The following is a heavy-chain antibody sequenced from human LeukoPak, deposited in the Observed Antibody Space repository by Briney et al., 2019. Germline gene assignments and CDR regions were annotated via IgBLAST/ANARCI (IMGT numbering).Heavy chain of an antibody. CDR1: GFPFSSYW. D-gene: IGHD1-26*01. CDR2: INRDGSEK. J-gene: IGHJ4*02. Sequence: GGSLRLSCAASGFPFSSYWMSWVRRAPGKGVEWVANINRDGSEKFYVDSVKGRFTISRDNAKNSVYLQMNSLRAEDTAVYYCAKDAWEQWTFDYWGQGTLVTVSS. CDR3: AKDAWEQWTFDY. V-gene: IGHV3-7*01.